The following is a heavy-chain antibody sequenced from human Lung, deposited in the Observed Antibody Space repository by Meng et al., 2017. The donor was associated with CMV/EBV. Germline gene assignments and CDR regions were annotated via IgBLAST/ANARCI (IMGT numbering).Heavy chain of an antibody. J-gene: IGHJ4*02. CDR2: IYWNDDK. Sequence: SGXXLVXPTQTLTLTCTFSGFSLSISRLAVGWIRQPPGKALECLGIIYWNDDKRYSPSLKSRLTITKDTSKNQVVITMTNMDPADTATYYCAHARYSSFYYFNYWXQGTLVTFSS. CDR3: AHARYSSFYYFNY. CDR1: GFSLSISRLA. D-gene: IGHD6-13*01. V-gene: IGHV2-5*01.